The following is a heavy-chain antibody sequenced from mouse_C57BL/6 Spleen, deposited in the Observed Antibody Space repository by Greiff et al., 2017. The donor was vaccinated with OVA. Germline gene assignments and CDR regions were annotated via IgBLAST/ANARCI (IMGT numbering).Heavy chain of an antibody. V-gene: IGHV1-69*01. D-gene: IGHD2-5*01. J-gene: IGHJ2*01. CDR1: GYTFTSYW. CDR2: IDPSDSYT. CDR3: SRDYYSNYDD. Sequence: QVQLQQPGAELVMPGASVKLSCKASGYTFTSYWMHWVKQRPGQGLEWIGEIDPSDSYTNYNQKFKGKSTLTVDKSSSTAYMQLSSLTSEDSAVYYCSRDYYSNYDDWGQGTTLTVSS.